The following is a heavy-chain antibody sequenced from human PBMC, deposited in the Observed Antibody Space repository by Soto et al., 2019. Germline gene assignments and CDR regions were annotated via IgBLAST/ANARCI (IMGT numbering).Heavy chain of an antibody. CDR3: AKDLLMITFGGVIAHFDC. D-gene: IGHD3-16*02. V-gene: IGHV3-23*01. J-gene: IGHJ4*02. Sequence: EMQLLESGGGLEQPGGSLRLSCAASGFTFSYYAMSWVRQAPGKGLEWVSGISGGGDSTYYADSVKGRFTISRDNSKNTLYLQMNSLTAEDTAVYYCAKDLLMITFGGVIAHFDCWSQGTLVTVSS. CDR2: ISGGGDST. CDR1: GFTFSYYA.